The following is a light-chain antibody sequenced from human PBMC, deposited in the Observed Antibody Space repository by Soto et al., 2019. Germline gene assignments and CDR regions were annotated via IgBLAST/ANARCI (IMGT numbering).Light chain of an antibody. Sequence: QSALTQPASVSGSPGQSITISCSGISPDFGVSWYQHFPGKAPKLLIFEVSNRPSGVSTRFSGSKSGNMAFLTISGLQSKDEGLYHCSSYSSTNTLFGGGTKLTVL. CDR1: SPDFG. J-gene: IGLJ2*01. CDR2: EVS. V-gene: IGLV2-14*01. CDR3: SSYSSTNTL.